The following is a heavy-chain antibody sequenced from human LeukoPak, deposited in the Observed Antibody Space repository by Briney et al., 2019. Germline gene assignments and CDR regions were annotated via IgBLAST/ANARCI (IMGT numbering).Heavy chain of an antibody. CDR1: GGSFSGYY. D-gene: IGHD3-3*01. CDR3: ARGGLEWRYNWFDP. Sequence: PSETLSLTCAVYGGSFSGYYWSWIRQPPGKGLEWIGEINHSGSTNYDPSLKSRVTISVDTSKNQFSLKLSSVTAADTAVYYCARGGLEWRYNWFDPWGQGTLVTVSS. J-gene: IGHJ5*02. V-gene: IGHV4-34*01. CDR2: INHSGST.